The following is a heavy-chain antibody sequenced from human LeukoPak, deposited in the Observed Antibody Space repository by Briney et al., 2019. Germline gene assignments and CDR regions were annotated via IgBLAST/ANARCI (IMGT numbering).Heavy chain of an antibody. CDR1: GFTFSTFA. CDR2: IFPSGGEI. V-gene: IGHV3-23*01. D-gene: IGHD3-10*01. Sequence: GGSLRLSCAASGFTFSTFAMIWVRQPPGKGLEWVSSIFPSGGEIHYADSVRGRFTISRDNSKSTLSLQMNSLRAEDTAVYYCAKDVRPGWFGELFYCDYWGQGTLVTVSS. CDR3: AKDVRPGWFGELFYCDY. J-gene: IGHJ4*02.